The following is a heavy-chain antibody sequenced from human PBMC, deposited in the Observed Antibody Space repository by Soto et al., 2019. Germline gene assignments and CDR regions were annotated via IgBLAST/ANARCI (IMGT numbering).Heavy chain of an antibody. J-gene: IGHJ5*02. D-gene: IGHD6-13*01. CDR3: ARLTGIAAAGWFDP. CDR1: GYTFTGYY. V-gene: IGHV1-2*02. Sequence: ASVKVSCKASGYTFTGYYMHWVRQAPGQGLEWMGWINPNSGGTNYAQKFQGRVTMTRDTSISTAYMELSRLRSDDTAVYYCARLTGIAAAGWFDPWGQGTLVTVS. CDR2: INPNSGGT.